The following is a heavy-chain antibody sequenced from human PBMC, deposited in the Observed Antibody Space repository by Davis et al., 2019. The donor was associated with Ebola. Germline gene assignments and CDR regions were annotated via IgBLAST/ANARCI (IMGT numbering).Heavy chain of an antibody. V-gene: IGHV4-30-4*07. CDR1: GGSNSSGGYS. Sequence: MPSETLSLTCAVSGGSNSSGGYSWSWIRQPPGKGLEWIGYMYYSGSTYYNPSLKSRVTISGDTSKNQFSLKLSSVTAADTAVYYCARVASYGDYFDYWGLGTLVTVSS. CDR3: ARVASYGDYFDY. D-gene: IGHD4-17*01. CDR2: MYYSGST. J-gene: IGHJ4*02.